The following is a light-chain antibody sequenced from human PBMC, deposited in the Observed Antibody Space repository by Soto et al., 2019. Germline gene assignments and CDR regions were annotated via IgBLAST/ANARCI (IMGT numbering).Light chain of an antibody. Sequence: SALTQPPSASGSPGQSVTISCTGTSSDVGGYNYVSWYQQHPGKFPKLMVYEVNKRPSGVPDRFSGSKSGNTASLTVSGLQAEDEADYYCTSYAGGNNVFGTGTKVTVL. V-gene: IGLV2-8*01. CDR1: SSDVGGYNY. J-gene: IGLJ1*01. CDR3: TSYAGGNNV. CDR2: EVN.